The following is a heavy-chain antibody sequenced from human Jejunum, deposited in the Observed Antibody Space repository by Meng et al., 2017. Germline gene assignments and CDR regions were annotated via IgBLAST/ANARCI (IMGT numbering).Heavy chain of an antibody. D-gene: IGHD1-26*01. Sequence: VQLQESGPGLVRPSETLSLTCPVSGDSVSSDNYYWSWIRQPPGKGLEWIGYVYYSGHTDCNPSLKSRLSISIDTSKNHFSLKLSSVTAADTAVYYCARTPLYSGSYYFDPWGQGALVTVSS. V-gene: IGHV4-61*03. CDR1: GDSVSSDNYY. CDR2: VYYSGHT. J-gene: IGHJ4*02. CDR3: ARTPLYSGSYYFDP.